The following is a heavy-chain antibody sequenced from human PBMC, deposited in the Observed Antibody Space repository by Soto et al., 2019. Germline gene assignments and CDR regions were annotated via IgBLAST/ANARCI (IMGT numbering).Heavy chain of an antibody. V-gene: IGHV1-69*02. Sequence: QVQLVQSGAEVKKRGSSVKVSCKASGGTFSSYTISWVRQAPGQGLEWMGRIIVILDIANYAQKFQGKVTITADKSTSTAYMELTSLISDDTAIYYCSSGYSYRTFDFWGQGTLVTVSS. CDR3: SSGYSYRTFDF. D-gene: IGHD5-18*01. CDR1: GGTFSSYT. CDR2: IIVILDIA. J-gene: IGHJ4*02.